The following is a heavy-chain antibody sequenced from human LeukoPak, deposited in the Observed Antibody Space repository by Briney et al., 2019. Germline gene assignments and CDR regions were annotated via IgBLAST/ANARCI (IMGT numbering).Heavy chain of an antibody. J-gene: IGHJ4*02. D-gene: IGHD5-18*01. Sequence: GGSLRLSCAASGFTFDDYGMSWVRQAPGKGLEWVSGINWNGGSTGYADSVKGRFTISRDNAKNSLYLQMNSLRAEDTAVFYCARDGDSYGFDYWGQGTLVTVSS. CDR2: INWNGGST. CDR1: GFTFDDYG. V-gene: IGHV3-20*04. CDR3: ARDGDSYGFDY.